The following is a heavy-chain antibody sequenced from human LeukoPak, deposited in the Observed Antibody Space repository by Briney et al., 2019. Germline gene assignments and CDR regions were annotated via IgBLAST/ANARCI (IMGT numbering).Heavy chain of an antibody. CDR1: GFTFTSYG. CDR3: AKDSPQVPQDYYDSICYFDY. V-gene: IGHV3-23*01. CDR2: ISGNGGST. J-gene: IGHJ4*02. D-gene: IGHD3-22*01. Sequence: GGTLRLSCAASGFTFTSYGMSWVRQAPGKGLEWVSAISGNGGSTYYADSVKGRFTISRDNSKNTLYLQMNSLRAEDTAVYYCAKDSPQVPQDYYDSICYFDYWGQGTLVTVSS.